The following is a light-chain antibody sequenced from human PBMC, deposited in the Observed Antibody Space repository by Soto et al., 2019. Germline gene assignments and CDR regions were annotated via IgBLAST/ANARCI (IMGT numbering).Light chain of an antibody. J-gene: IGKJ1*01. CDR2: AAS. CDR3: QQYDDWPGT. V-gene: IGKV3-15*01. Sequence: EIVMTQSPATLSVSPGERATLSCRASQTVSSNLAWYQQKPGQAPRLLIFAASTRATGTPARFSGSGSGTEFTLTISSLQSEDFAVYYCQQYDDWPGTFGQGTKVEIK. CDR1: QTVSSN.